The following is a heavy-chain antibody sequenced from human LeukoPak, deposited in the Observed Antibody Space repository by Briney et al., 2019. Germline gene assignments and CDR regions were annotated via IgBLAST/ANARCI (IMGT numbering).Heavy chain of an antibody. CDR2: ISSSGSTI. J-gene: IGHJ4*02. Sequence: PGGSLRLSCAASGFTFSSYEMNWVRQAPGKGLEWVSYISSSGSTIYYADSVKGRFTISRDNATNSLYLQMNSLRAEDTAVYYCARDQAGRHSDYWGQGTLVTVSS. D-gene: IGHD6-13*01. V-gene: IGHV3-48*03. CDR1: GFTFSSYE. CDR3: ARDQAGRHSDY.